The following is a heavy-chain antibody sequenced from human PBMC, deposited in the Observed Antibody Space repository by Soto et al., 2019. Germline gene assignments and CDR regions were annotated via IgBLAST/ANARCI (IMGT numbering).Heavy chain of an antibody. CDR2: ISAYNGNT. CDR3: ARDGSVLGVAARHDY. D-gene: IGHD6-6*01. Sequence: ASVKVSCKASGYTFTSYGISWVRQAPGQGLEWMGWISAYNGNTNYAQKLQGRVTMTTATSTSTAYMELRSLRSDDTAVYYCARDGSVLGVAARHDYWGQGTLVTVSS. V-gene: IGHV1-18*01. CDR1: GYTFTSYG. J-gene: IGHJ4*02.